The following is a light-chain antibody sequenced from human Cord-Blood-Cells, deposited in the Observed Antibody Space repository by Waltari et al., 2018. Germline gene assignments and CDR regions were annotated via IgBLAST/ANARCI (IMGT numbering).Light chain of an antibody. Sequence: SYVLTPPPSVSVAPGKTDRITCGGNNIGSKSVHWYQQKPRQAPVLVIYYDSDRPPRIPALFSGSNSGNTATLTLSRVEAGDEADYYCQVWDSSSDHVVFGGGTKLTVL. J-gene: IGLJ2*01. CDR1: NIGSKS. CDR3: QVWDSSSDHVV. V-gene: IGLV3-21*04. CDR2: YDS.